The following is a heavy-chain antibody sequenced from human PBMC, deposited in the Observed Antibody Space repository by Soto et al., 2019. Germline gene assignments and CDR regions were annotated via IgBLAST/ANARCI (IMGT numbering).Heavy chain of an antibody. CDR1: GFTFNTAW. CDR3: TTGSVEGV. D-gene: IGHD2-15*01. V-gene: IGHV3-15*07. Sequence: EVQLVESGGGLVKPGGSLRLSCAASGFTFNTAWMNWVRQAPGEGLAWVGRIKTSADGGATDYAAPVQGRFTISRDDSKNALYLHMNSLKTEDTAVYYCTTGSVEGVWGQGTTVTVSS. CDR2: IKTSADGGAT. J-gene: IGHJ6*02.